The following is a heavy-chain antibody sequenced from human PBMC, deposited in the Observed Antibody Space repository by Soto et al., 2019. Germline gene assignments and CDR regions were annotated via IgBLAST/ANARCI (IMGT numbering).Heavy chain of an antibody. Sequence: GGSLRLSCAASGSTFSSYSMNWVRQAPGKGLEWVSYISSSSSTIYYADSVKGRFTISRDNAKNSLYLQMNSLRDEDTAVYYCASNWLGGFGELLWPFCFDYWGQGTLVTVSS. V-gene: IGHV3-48*02. CDR1: GSTFSSYS. D-gene: IGHD3-10*01. CDR2: ISSSSSTI. CDR3: ASNWLGGFGELLWPFCFDY. J-gene: IGHJ4*02.